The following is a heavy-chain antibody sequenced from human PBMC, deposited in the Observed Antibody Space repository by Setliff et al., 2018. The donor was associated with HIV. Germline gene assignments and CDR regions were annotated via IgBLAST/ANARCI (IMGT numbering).Heavy chain of an antibody. CDR3: ARGPRLGISGYEDY. Sequence: SETLSLTCTVTGPSISSGDYYWSWIRQPAGKGLEWIAHIYTTGSTNYSPFFEGRVTLSIDRSKNQLSLKLNSVTAADTAVYYCARGPRLGISGYEDYWGRGTLVTVSS. CDR2: IYTTGST. V-gene: IGHV4-61*09. J-gene: IGHJ4*02. CDR1: GPSISSGDYY. D-gene: IGHD5-12*01.